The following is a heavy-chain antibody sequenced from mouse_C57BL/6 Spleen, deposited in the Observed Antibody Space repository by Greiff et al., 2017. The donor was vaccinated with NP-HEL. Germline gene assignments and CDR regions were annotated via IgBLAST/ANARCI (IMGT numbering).Heavy chain of an antibody. J-gene: IGHJ4*01. V-gene: IGHV5-6*01. Sequence: VQLKESGGDLVKPGGSLKLSCAASGFTFSSYGMSWVRQTPDKRLEWVATISSGGSYTYYPDSVKGRFTISRDNAKNTLYLQMSSLKSEDTAMYYCARHGSSMDYWGQGTSVTVSS. CDR1: GFTFSSYG. CDR3: ARHGSSMDY. CDR2: ISSGGSYT.